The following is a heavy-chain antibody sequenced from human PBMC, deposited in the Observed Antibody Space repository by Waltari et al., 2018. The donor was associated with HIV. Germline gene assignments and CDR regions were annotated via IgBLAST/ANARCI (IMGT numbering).Heavy chain of an antibody. V-gene: IGHV5-51*01. D-gene: IGHD1-26*01. J-gene: IGHJ3*01. CDR3: ARVRVGSYDAFDV. CDR2: IYPADGDT. CDR1: GYSFSSYW. Sequence: EVQLVQSGAEVKKPGESLKISCQASGYSFSSYWVAWVRQMSGKGPEWVGLIYPADGDTRYNPSFQGQVVISADLFTNTAFLQWTSLRTSDSATYFCARVRVGSYDAFDVWGAGTVVTVSS.